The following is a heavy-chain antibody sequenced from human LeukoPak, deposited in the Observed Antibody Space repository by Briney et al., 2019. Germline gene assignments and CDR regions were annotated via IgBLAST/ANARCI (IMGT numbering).Heavy chain of an antibody. CDR2: INPSGGST. CDR1: GYTFTSYY. CDR3: ARGDDSSGYIGGEFDY. V-gene: IGHV1-46*01. J-gene: IGHJ4*02. D-gene: IGHD3-22*01. Sequence: ASVKVSCKASGYTFTSYYMHRVRRAPGQGLEWMGIINPSGGSTSYAQKFQGRVTMTRDMSTSTVYMELSSLRSEDTAVYYCARGDDSSGYIGGEFDYWGQGTLVTVSS.